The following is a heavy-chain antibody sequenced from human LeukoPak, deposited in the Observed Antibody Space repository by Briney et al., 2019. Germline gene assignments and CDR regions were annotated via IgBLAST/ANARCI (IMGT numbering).Heavy chain of an antibody. CDR3: AKGAAADFYYYYYGMDV. CDR1: GFTFSSYG. CDR2: ISYDGSNK. Sequence: PGGPLRLSCAASGFTFSSYGMHWVRQAPGKGLEWVAVISYDGSNKYYADSVKGRFTISRDNSKNTLYLQMNSLRAEDTAVYYCAKGAAADFYYYYYGMDVWGKGTTVTVSS. J-gene: IGHJ6*04. V-gene: IGHV3-30*18. D-gene: IGHD6-13*01.